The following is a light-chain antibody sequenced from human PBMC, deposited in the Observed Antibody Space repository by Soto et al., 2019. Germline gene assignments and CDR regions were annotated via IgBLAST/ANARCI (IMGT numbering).Light chain of an antibody. CDR2: EVT. CDR1: SSDIGAHNF. Sequence: QSALTQPASVSGSPGQSITLSCAGTSSDIGAHNFVSWYQHHPGKAPKLIIYEVTKWPSGVSTRFSGSKAGNTASLTISGLQAEDEDDYYCHSSILRRTEVFGGGTKVTVL. CDR3: HSSILRRTEV. J-gene: IGLJ2*01. V-gene: IGLV2-14*01.